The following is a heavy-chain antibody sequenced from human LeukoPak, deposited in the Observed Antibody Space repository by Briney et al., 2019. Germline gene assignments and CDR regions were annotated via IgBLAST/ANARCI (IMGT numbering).Heavy chain of an antibody. V-gene: IGHV4-59*01. D-gene: IGHD2-2*01. CDR1: GGSIRDYY. Sequence: SETLSLTCTVSGGSIRDYYWSWIRKPPGKGLEWIGYIYYSGSTTYNPSLKSRVTMSVDTSKNQFSLKLSSVTAADTAVYYCARGDFCSSTSCYLRPMDVWGKGTTVTVSS. CDR3: ARGDFCSSTSCYLRPMDV. J-gene: IGHJ6*03. CDR2: IYYSGST.